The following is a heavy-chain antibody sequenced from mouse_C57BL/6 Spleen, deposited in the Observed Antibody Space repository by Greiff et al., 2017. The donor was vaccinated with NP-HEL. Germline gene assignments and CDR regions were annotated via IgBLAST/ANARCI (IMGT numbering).Heavy chain of an antibody. CDR2: IWSGGST. Sequence: QVQLQQSGPGLVQPSQSLSITCTVSGFSLTSYGVHWVRQSPGKGLAWLGVIWSGGSTDYNAAFISRLSISKDNSKSQVFFKMNSLQADDTAIYYCASTGTVYAMDYWGQGTSVTVSS. V-gene: IGHV2-2*01. CDR3: ASTGTVYAMDY. J-gene: IGHJ4*01. CDR1: GFSLTSYG. D-gene: IGHD4-1*01.